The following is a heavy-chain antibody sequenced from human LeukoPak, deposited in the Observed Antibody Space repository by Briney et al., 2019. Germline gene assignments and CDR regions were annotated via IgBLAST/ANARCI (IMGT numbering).Heavy chain of an antibody. Sequence: GGPLRLSCAASGFIDSSRHMSWVRQTPGGGREWVSTFQRDGHTAYADSVKGRFTISRDVSENRIYLQMNSLRVEDTAVYYCAKGDTDCTCPGYWGRGTLVTVSS. CDR3: AKGDTDCTCPGY. D-gene: IGHD2-21*02. V-gene: IGHV3-53*01. CDR2: FQRDGHT. J-gene: IGHJ4*02. CDR1: GFIDSSRH.